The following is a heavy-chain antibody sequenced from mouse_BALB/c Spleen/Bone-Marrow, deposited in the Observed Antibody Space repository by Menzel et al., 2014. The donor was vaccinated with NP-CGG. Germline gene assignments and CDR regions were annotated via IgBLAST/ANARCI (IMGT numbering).Heavy chain of an antibody. V-gene: IGHV14-3*02. CDR2: IDPANGNT. Sequence: EVQGVESGAEIVKPGASVKSSCTTSGFNIEDSYIYWVKQRPEQGLEWIGRIDPANGNTKYDPKFQGKATITVDTSSATAYLRLSSLTSEDTAVYYCARNYGSSLDYWGQGTTLTVSS. CDR1: GFNIEDSY. CDR3: ARNYGSSLDY. D-gene: IGHD1-1*01. J-gene: IGHJ2*01.